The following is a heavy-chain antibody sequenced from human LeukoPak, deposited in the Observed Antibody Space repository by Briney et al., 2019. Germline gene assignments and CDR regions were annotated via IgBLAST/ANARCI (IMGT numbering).Heavy chain of an antibody. CDR3: VRHDGRGGATMGALDS. CDR1: AGSISSTSHH. J-gene: IGHJ4*02. V-gene: IGHV4-39*01. Sequence: SETLSLTCTVSAGSISSTSHHWGWIRQSPGKGLEWIGSIYYGRTTYYNPSLNSRVTISVVTSNNQFSLQLNPVTAADTTVYYCVRHDGRGGATMGALDSWGQGSLVTVSS. D-gene: IGHD5-12*01. CDR2: IYYGRTT.